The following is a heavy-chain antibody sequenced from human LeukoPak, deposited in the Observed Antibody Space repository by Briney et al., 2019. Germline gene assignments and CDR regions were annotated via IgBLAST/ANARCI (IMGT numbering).Heavy chain of an antibody. CDR2: INHSGST. Sequence: SETLSLTCAVYGGSFSGYYWSWIRQPPGKGLEWIGEINHSGSTNYNPSLKSRVTISVDTSKNQFSLKLSSVTAADTAVYYCARAPTLLRYFDWLSDVWGKGTTLTVSS. CDR3: ARAPTLLRYFDWLSDV. V-gene: IGHV4-34*01. CDR1: GGSFSGYY. D-gene: IGHD3-9*01. J-gene: IGHJ6*04.